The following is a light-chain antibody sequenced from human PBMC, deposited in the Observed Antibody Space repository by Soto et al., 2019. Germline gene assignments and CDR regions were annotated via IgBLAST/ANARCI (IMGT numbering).Light chain of an antibody. CDR3: QQADSFPPT. CDR2: AAS. CDR1: QGISSW. Sequence: DIQMTQSPSSVSASVGDRVTITCRASQGISSWLGWYQQKPGKAPKLLIYAASSLQSGVPSRFSGSGSVTDFTLTITSRQPEDYATYYCQQADSFPPTFGGGTKVEIK. V-gene: IGKV1-12*01. J-gene: IGKJ4*01.